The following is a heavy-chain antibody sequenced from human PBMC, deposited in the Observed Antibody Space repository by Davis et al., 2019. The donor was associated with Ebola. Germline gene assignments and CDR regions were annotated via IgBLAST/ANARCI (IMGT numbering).Heavy chain of an antibody. CDR2: IYYSGSI. CDR3: AREYLSGYSYGPKYYFDY. J-gene: IGHJ4*02. D-gene: IGHD5-18*01. CDR1: RFTFSSYS. V-gene: IGHV4-39*07. Sequence: GSLRLSCAASRFTFSSYSMNWIRQPPGKGLEWIGSIYYSGSIYYSPSLKSRVTISFDTSKNQFSLKVTSVTAADTAVYYCAREYLSGYSYGPKYYFDYWGQGTLVTVSS.